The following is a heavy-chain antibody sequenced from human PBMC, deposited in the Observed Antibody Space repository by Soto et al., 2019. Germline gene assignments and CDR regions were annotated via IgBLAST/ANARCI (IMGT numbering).Heavy chain of an antibody. J-gene: IGHJ4*02. V-gene: IGHV3-30*18. Sequence: QVQLVESGGGVVQPGRSLRLSCGASGFTFSSDGMHWVRQAPGKGLEWVAVISYDGSKKYYADSVMGRFTISXXXXKXXXXXXXXXLRAEDTAVYYCAKDRSSTWSLDYWGQGTPVTVSS. CDR3: AKDRSSTWSLDY. CDR2: ISYDGSKK. CDR1: GFTFSSDG. D-gene: IGHD6-13*01.